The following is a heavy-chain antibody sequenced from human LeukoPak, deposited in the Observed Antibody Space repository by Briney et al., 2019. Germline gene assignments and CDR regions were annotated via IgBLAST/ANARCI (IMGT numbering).Heavy chain of an antibody. Sequence: PSETLSLTCTVSGYSISSGYYWGWIRQPPGKGLEWIGNIYPSGTTYYNPSLKTRVTISVDTSKNQFSLKLSSVTAADTAVYFCARAYSSSWYREVLLGRDYWGQGTLVTVSS. V-gene: IGHV4-38-2*02. CDR1: GYSISSGYY. CDR3: ARAYSSSWYREVLLGRDY. D-gene: IGHD6-13*01. CDR2: IYPSGTT. J-gene: IGHJ4*02.